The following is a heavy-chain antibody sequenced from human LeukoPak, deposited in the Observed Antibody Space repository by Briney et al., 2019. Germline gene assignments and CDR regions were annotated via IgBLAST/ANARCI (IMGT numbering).Heavy chain of an antibody. V-gene: IGHV4-59*01. CDR3: ARGGIAARRPTIYYYYYYMDV. CDR2: IYYSGST. CDR1: GGSISSYY. D-gene: IGHD6-6*01. Sequence: SETLSLTCTVSGGSISSYYWSWIRQPPGKGLEWIGYIYYSGSTNYSPSLKSRVTISVDTSKNQFSLKLSSVTTADTAVYYCARGGIAARRPTIYYYYYYMDVWGKGTTITVSS. J-gene: IGHJ6*03.